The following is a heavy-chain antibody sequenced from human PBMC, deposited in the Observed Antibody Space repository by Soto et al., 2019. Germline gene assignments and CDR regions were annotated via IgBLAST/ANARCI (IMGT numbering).Heavy chain of an antibody. CDR3: TLQPDRFDY. Sequence: ASVKVSCKASGYTFTSYGIIWVRQAPGQGLEWMGWISAYNGNTNYAQKLQGRVAMTTDTSTSTAYMELRSLRSDDTAVYYCTLQPDRFDYWGQGTLVTVSS. V-gene: IGHV1-18*01. CDR1: GYTFTSYG. CDR2: ISAYNGNT. J-gene: IGHJ4*02.